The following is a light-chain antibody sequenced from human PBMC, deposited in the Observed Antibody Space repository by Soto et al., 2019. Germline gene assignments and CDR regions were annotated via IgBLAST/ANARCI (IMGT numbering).Light chain of an antibody. CDR2: KAT. Sequence: DIQMTQSPSTLSASVGDRVTITCRASQSISSWLAWYQQKSGEAPKILIYKATSLESGVPSRFSGSGSGTGFALTISSLQPDDFATYYCQQYDYYPYTFGQGTKLEI. V-gene: IGKV1-5*03. CDR1: QSISSW. CDR3: QQYDYYPYT. J-gene: IGKJ2*01.